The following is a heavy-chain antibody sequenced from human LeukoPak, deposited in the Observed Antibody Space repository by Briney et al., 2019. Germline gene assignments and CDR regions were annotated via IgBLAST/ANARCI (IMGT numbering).Heavy chain of an antibody. D-gene: IGHD2-15*01. Sequence: GGSLRLSCAASGFTFSSYDMHWVRQAPGKGLEWVAVISYDGSNKYYADSVKGRFTISRDNSKNTLYLQMNSLRAEDTAVYYCAKDQSIVVVVAAPRGMDVWGRDPGVTVSS. J-gene: IGHJ6*02. CDR3: AKDQSIVVVVAAPRGMDV. V-gene: IGHV3-30*18. CDR2: ISYDGSNK. CDR1: GFTFSSYD.